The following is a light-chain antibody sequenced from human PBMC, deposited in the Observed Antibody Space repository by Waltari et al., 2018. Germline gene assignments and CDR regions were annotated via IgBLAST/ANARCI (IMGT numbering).Light chain of an antibody. J-gene: IGLJ3*02. CDR3: CSYAGSHTWV. CDR1: SSDVGDYNY. CDR2: DVT. Sequence: QSALTQPRSVSGSPGPSITIPCTGTSSDVGDYNYVSWYQHHPGKAPQLMIYDVTKRPSGVPDRFSGSKSGNTASLTISGLQAEDEADYYCCSYAGSHTWVFGGGTKLTVL. V-gene: IGLV2-11*01.